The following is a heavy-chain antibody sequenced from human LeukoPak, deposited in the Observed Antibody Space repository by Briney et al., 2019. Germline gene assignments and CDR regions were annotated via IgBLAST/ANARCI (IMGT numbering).Heavy chain of an antibody. CDR1: EFIFSTYG. CDR3: AKSSGYSYGFPYYFDY. J-gene: IGHJ4*02. Sequence: GGSLRLSCAASEFIFSTYGMHWVRQAPGKGLEWVSAISGSGGSTYYADSVKGRFTISRDNSKNTLYLQMSSLRAEDTAVYYCAKSSGYSYGFPYYFDYWGQGTLVTVSS. CDR2: ISGSGGST. V-gene: IGHV3-23*01. D-gene: IGHD5-18*01.